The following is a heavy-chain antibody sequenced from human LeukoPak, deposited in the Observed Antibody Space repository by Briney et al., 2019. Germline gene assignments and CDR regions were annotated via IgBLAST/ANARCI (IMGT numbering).Heavy chain of an antibody. Sequence: GGSLRLSCAASGFTVSSNYMSWVRQAPGKGLEWVSVIYSGGDTYYADSVKGRFTISGDNFKNTLYLQMNSLRAADTAVYYCARYGITVTFDYWGQGTLVTVSS. J-gene: IGHJ4*02. CDR1: GFTVSSNY. CDR3: ARYGITVTFDY. CDR2: IYSGGDT. V-gene: IGHV3-66*01. D-gene: IGHD4-11*01.